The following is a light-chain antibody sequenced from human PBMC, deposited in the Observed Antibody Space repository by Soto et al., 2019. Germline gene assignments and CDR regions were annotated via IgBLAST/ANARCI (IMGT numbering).Light chain of an antibody. CDR2: VAS. J-gene: IGKJ4*01. CDR1: QVIGSN. CDR3: QHFNSYPLT. V-gene: IGKV1-9*01. Sequence: DIQLTQSPSFLSAFVGDRVTITCRASQVIGSNLAWYQQKPGKPPKLLIYVASTLQSGVPSRFSGSRSGTQFTLTISSLQPEDFATYYCQHFNSYPLTLGGGTRVDLK.